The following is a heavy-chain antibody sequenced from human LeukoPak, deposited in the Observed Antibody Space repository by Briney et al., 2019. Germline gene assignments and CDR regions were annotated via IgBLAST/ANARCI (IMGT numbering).Heavy chain of an antibody. D-gene: IGHD3-16*02. CDR1: GFTFSRYW. CDR3: ARAGEFYDYVWGSYRSDAFDI. J-gene: IGHJ3*02. V-gene: IGHV3-74*01. CDR2: IKTGGSDT. Sequence: PGGSLRLSCAASGFTFSRYWMNWVRQAPGKGLVWVSRIKTGGSDTAYADSVKGRFTLSRDNAKNTLYLQMNSLRAEDTAVYYCARAGEFYDYVWGSYRSDAFDIWGQGTMVTVSS.